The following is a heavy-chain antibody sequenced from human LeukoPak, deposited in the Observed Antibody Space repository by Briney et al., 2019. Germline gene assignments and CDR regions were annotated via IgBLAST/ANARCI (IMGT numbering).Heavy chain of an antibody. CDR2: INAGNGNT. Sequence: ASVKVSCKASGYTFTSYAMHWVRQAPGQRLEWMGWINAGNGNTKYSQKFQGRVTITRDTSASTAYMELSSLRSEDTAVYYCARVPGSGWYTFYYGMDVWGQGTTVTVSS. J-gene: IGHJ6*02. V-gene: IGHV1-3*01. CDR1: GYTFTSYA. D-gene: IGHD6-19*01. CDR3: ARVPGSGWYTFYYGMDV.